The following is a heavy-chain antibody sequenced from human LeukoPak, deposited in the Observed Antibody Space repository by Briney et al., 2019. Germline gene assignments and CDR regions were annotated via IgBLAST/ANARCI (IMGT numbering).Heavy chain of an antibody. Sequence: PGESLKTSCKGSGYSFTSYWIGWVRQMPGKGLEWMGIIYPGDSDTRYSPSFQGQVTISADKSISTAYLQWSSLKASDTAMYYCARQGYCYDSSGYSSLDYWGQGTLVTVSS. CDR2: IYPGDSDT. V-gene: IGHV5-51*01. J-gene: IGHJ4*02. CDR1: GYSFTSYW. D-gene: IGHD3-22*01. CDR3: ARQGYCYDSSGYSSLDY.